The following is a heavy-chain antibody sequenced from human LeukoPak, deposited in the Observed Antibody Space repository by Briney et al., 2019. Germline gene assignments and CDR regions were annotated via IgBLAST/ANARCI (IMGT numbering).Heavy chain of an antibody. Sequence: AGGSLRLSCAASGFTFSSYGMHWVRQAPGKGLEWVAVISYDGSNKYYADSVKGRFTISRDNSKNTLYLQTNSLRAEDTAVYYCAKSVSEYYDSSGYYYDVPDYWGQGTLVTVSS. CDR1: GFTFSSYG. D-gene: IGHD3-22*01. CDR3: AKSVSEYYDSSGYYYDVPDY. CDR2: ISYDGSNK. V-gene: IGHV3-30*18. J-gene: IGHJ4*02.